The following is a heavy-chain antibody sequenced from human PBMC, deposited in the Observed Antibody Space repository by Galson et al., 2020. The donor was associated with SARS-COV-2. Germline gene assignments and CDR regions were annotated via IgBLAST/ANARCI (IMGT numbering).Heavy chain of an antibody. Sequence: ASVKVSCKASGYTFTGYYMHWVRQAPGQGLEWMGWINPNSGGTNYAQKFQGRVTMTRDTSISTAYMELSRLRSDDTAVYYCARGGDIVVVPRDSNWFDPWGQGTLVTVSS. CDR1: GYTFTGYY. CDR2: INPNSGGT. J-gene: IGHJ5*02. D-gene: IGHD2-2*01. CDR3: ARGGDIVVVPRDSNWFDP. V-gene: IGHV1-2*02.